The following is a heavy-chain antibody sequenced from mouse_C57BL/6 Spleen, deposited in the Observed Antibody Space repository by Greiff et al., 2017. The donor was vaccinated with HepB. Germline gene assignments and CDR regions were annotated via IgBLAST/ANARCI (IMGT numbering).Heavy chain of an antibody. D-gene: IGHD1-1*01. CDR3: ARGGSSSYYYAMDY. V-gene: IGHV5-17*01. Sequence: EVMLVESGGGLVKPGGSLKLSCAASGFTFSDYGMHWVRQAPEKGLEWVAYISSGSSTIYYADTVKGRFTISRDNAKNTLFLQMTSLRSEDTAMYYCARGGSSSYYYAMDYWVKEPQSPSPQ. CDR1: GFTFSDYG. J-gene: IGHJ4*01. CDR2: ISSGSSTI.